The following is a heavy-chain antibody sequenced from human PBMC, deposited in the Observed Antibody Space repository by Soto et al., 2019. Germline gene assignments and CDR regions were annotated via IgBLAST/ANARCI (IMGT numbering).Heavy chain of an antibody. Sequence: QVQLVQSGAEVKKPGASVKVSCKASGYTFTSYGISWVRQAPGQGLEWMGWISAYNGNTNYAQKLHGRVTMTTDTSTSTAYMELRSLRSDDPAVYYCARVKYSPPYYYSYGMDVWGQGTTVTVSS. V-gene: IGHV1-18*01. CDR3: ARVKYSPPYYYSYGMDV. D-gene: IGHD5-18*01. CDR2: ISAYNGNT. J-gene: IGHJ6*02. CDR1: GYTFTSYG.